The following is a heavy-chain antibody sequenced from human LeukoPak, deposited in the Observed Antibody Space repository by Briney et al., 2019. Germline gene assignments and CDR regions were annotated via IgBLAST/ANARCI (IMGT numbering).Heavy chain of an antibody. CDR3: ARSGGYCSSTSCYIRSHYYYYYGMDV. V-gene: IGHV3-30*04. J-gene: IGHJ6*02. CDR2: ISYDGSNK. Sequence: AGGSLRLSCAASGFTFSSYAMHWVRQAPGKGLEWVAVISYDGSNKYYADSVKGRFTISRDNSKNTLYLQMNSLRAEDTAVYYCARSGGYCSSTSCYIRSHYYYYYGMDVWGQGTTVTVSS. CDR1: GFTFSSYA. D-gene: IGHD2-2*02.